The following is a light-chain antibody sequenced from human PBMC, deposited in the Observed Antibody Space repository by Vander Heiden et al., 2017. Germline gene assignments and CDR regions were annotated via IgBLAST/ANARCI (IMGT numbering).Light chain of an antibody. Sequence: IQMTQSPSSLSASVGDRVTITCRASQSISNYLAWYQQKPGKVPKLLIYAASTLQSGVPSRFSGSGSGTDFTLTISSLQPEDVATYYCQKYNSAPPTFGGGTKVEIK. CDR2: AAS. CDR3: QKYNSAPPT. CDR1: QSISNY. J-gene: IGKJ4*01. V-gene: IGKV1-27*01.